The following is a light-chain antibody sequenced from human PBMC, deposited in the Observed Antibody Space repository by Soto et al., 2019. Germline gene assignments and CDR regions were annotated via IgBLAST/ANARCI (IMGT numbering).Light chain of an antibody. Sequence: DIQMTQSPSSVSASVGDRVTITCRASQDVSNWLAWFQQKPGKPPKLLIYAASSLQDGVPSRFSGSASGTDFTLTISSLQPDDFATYYCQQANSFPLTFGGGPRWRSN. CDR1: QDVSNW. CDR2: AAS. CDR3: QQANSFPLT. J-gene: IGKJ4*01. V-gene: IGKV1-12*01.